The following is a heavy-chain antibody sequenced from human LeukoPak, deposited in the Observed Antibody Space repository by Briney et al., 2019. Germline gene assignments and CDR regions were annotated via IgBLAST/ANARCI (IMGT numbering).Heavy chain of an antibody. J-gene: IGHJ6*02. CDR1: GGSISSGGYY. V-gene: IGHV4-31*03. Sequence: SQTLSLTCTVSGGSISSGGYYWSWIRQRPGKGLEWIGYIYYSGSADYNPSLKSRVTISVDTSKNQFSLNLSSVTAADTAVYYCARALVNWNYAYYYYGMDVWGQGTTVTVSS. CDR3: ARALVNWNYAYYYYGMDV. D-gene: IGHD1-7*01. CDR2: IYYSGSA.